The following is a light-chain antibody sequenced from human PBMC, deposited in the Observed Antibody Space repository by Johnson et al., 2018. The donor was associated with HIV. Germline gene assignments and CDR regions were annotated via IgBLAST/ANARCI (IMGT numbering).Light chain of an antibody. CDR1: SSNIGNNY. CDR2: DNN. J-gene: IGLJ1*01. Sequence: QSLLTQPPSVSAAPGQKVTISCSGSSSNIGNNYVSWYQQLPGTAPKLLIYDNNKRPSGIPDRFSGSKSGTSATLGITGLQTGDEADYYSGTWDSSLSAGVFGTGTKVTVL. CDR3: GTWDSSLSAGV. V-gene: IGLV1-51*01.